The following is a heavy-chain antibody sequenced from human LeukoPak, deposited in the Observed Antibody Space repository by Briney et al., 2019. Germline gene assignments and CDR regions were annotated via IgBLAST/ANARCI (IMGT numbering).Heavy chain of an antibody. CDR3: ARMNYVSSGWGAPFDD. Sequence: GGSLRLSCVASGLPFSSSWMSWVRQAPGKGLEWVANINPDGSTKLYVDSVKGRFSISRDNAEKSLYLQMASLRAEDTAVYYCARMNYVSSGWGAPFDDWGQGTLVTVSA. J-gene: IGHJ4*02. V-gene: IGHV3-7*02. CDR1: GLPFSSSW. CDR2: INPDGSTK. D-gene: IGHD3-16*01.